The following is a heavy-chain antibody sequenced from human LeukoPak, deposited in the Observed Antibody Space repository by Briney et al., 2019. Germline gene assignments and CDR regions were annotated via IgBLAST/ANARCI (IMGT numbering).Heavy chain of an antibody. CDR1: EYSFTSYW. J-gene: IGHJ6*03. CDR2: DYAGDSDT. V-gene: IGHV5-51*01. CDR3: ARHFVSSKYRSSSRSSYYMDV. Sequence: PAESLKISCKGAEYSFTSYWICWVRQIPGKGLEWMGIDYAGDSDTRYSPSFQGQVTISADKSTSTSYLQWSSLKASDTAMYYCARHFVSSKYRSSSRSSYYMDVWGKGTPVTVSS. D-gene: IGHD6-6*01.